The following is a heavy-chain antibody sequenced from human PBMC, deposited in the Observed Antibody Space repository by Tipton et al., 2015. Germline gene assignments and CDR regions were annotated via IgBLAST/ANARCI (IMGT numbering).Heavy chain of an antibody. D-gene: IGHD3-22*01. CDR2: ISGSGYTT. J-gene: IGHJ4*02. Sequence: SLRLSCAASGFIFSSSAMNWVRQAPGRGLEWVSGISGSGYTTYYADSVKGRFTISRDNSKNTLYLQMSSLRADDTAVYYCVKDGYYYANSGYSPLDYWGQGTLVTVSS. CDR3: VKDGYYYANSGYSPLDY. V-gene: IGHV3-23*01. CDR1: GFIFSSSA.